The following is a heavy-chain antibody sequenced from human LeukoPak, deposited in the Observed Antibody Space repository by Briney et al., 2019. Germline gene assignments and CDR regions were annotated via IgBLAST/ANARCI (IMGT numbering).Heavy chain of an antibody. Sequence: GGSLRLSCAASGFTVSSNYMSWVRQAPGKGLEWVSVIYSGGSTYYADSVKGRFTISRHNSKNTLYLQMNSMRAEDTAVYYCARLNDYAWLDPWGQGTLVTVSS. CDR1: GFTVSSNY. CDR2: IYSGGST. J-gene: IGHJ5*02. CDR3: ARLNDYAWLDP. D-gene: IGHD4-17*01. V-gene: IGHV3-53*04.